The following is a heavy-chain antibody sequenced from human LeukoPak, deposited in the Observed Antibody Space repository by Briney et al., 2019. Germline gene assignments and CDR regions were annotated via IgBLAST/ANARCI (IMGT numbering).Heavy chain of an antibody. Sequence: ASVKVSCKASGYTFTSYHINWVRQATGQGLEWMGWMNPNSGNTGYAQKFQGRVTITADKSTSTAYLELSSLRSEDTAVYYCARGTIVVSDYYYMDVWGKGTTVTVSS. J-gene: IGHJ6*03. V-gene: IGHV1-8*03. CDR2: MNPNSGNT. CDR1: GYTFTSYH. CDR3: ARGTIVVSDYYYMDV. D-gene: IGHD2-2*01.